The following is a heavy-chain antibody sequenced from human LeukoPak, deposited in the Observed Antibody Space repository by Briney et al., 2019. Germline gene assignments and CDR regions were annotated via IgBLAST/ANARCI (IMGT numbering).Heavy chain of an antibody. CDR1: GFTVSSKY. CDR3: ARDPAGIAVAGNY. V-gene: IGHV3-53*01. J-gene: IGHJ4*02. D-gene: IGHD6-19*01. Sequence: GGSLRLSCAASGFTVSSKYMSWVRQAPGKGLEWVSVIHSSGSTDYADSVKGRFAISRDNSKNTVYLQMNSLRAEDTAVYYCARDPAGIAVAGNYWGQGTLVTVSS. CDR2: IHSSGST.